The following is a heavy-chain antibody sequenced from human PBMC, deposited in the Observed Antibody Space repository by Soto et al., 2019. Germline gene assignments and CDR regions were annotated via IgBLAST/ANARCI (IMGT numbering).Heavy chain of an antibody. D-gene: IGHD4-17*01. V-gene: IGHV4-30-2*01. CDR2: IYHGGYT. J-gene: IGHJ6*02. Sequence: PSGTLCLPCAVSGGSISSGGYPRILNRQPPGKGLEWIGYIYHGGYTYYNPSLKSRVTISVDRSKNQFSLKLSSVTAADTAVYYCARAHYGDYGYGMDVWGQGTTVTVSS. CDR3: ARAHYGDYGYGMDV. CDR1: GGSISSGGYP.